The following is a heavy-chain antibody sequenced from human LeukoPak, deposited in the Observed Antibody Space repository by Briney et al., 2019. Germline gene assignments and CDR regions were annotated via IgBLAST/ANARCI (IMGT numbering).Heavy chain of an antibody. CDR1: GDSVASNSAA. V-gene: IGHV6-1*01. Sequence: SQTPSLTCAISGDSVASNSAAWNWIRQSPARGLEWLGRTYYRSKWYNNYTVSVKSRITINPDTSKNQFSLQLNSVTPEDTAVYYCASDIDGRFDIWGQGTMVTVSS. J-gene: IGHJ3*02. D-gene: IGHD4-17*01. CDR3: ASDIDGRFDI. CDR2: TYYRSKWYN.